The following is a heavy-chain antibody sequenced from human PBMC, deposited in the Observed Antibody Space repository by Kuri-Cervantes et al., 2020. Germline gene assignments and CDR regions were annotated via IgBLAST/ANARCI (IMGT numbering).Heavy chain of an antibody. Sequence: GESLKISCAASGFTFSSYSMNWVRQAPGKGLEWVSAISGSGGSTYYADSVKGRFTISRDNSKNTLYLQMNSLRAEDTAVYYCAKDSLEYSSSARDYWGQGTLVTVSS. CDR2: ISGSGGST. J-gene: IGHJ4*02. CDR3: AKDSLEYSSSARDY. D-gene: IGHD6-6*01. V-gene: IGHV3-23*01. CDR1: GFTFSSYS.